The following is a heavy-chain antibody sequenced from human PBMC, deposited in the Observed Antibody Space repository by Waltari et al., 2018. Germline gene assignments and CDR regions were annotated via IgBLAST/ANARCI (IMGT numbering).Heavy chain of an antibody. V-gene: IGHV3-74*03. J-gene: IGHJ4*02. CDR1: GFIFSSHW. D-gene: IGHD1-26*01. CDR2: FRVDGGDS. CDR3: ATDLILGSGSLGY. Sequence: EVQLVESGGGLVQPGGSLRLSCAASGFIFSSHWMHWVRQPPGKGLVGGPRFRVDGGDSTYAYSVKGRFTISRDNAKNTLYLQMNSLRAEDTAIYYCATDLILGSGSLGYWGQGTLVTVSS.